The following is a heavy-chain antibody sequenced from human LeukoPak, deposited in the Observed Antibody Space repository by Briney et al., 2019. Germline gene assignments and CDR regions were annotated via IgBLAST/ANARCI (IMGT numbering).Heavy chain of an antibody. J-gene: IGHJ4*02. CDR1: GYSISSGYY. CDR2: IYHGGST. D-gene: IGHD3-22*01. Sequence: SETLSLTCTVSGYSISSGYYWAWIRQPPGKGLEWIGSIYHGGSTYYNPSLKSRVTISVDMSKNQFSLKLGSVTAADTAVYYCARDRHKYNYDGSGYPPYWGQGTLATVSS. V-gene: IGHV4-38-2*02. CDR3: ARDRHKYNYDGSGYPPY.